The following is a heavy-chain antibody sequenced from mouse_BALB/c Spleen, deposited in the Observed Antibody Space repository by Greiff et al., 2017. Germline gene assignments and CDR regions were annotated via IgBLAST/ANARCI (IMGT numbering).Heavy chain of an antibody. V-gene: IGHV1-69*02. Sequence: VQLQQPGAELVRPGASVKLSCKASGYTFTSYWINWVKQRPGQGLEWIGNIYPSDSYTNYNQKFKDKATLTVDKSSSTAYMQLSSPTSEDSAVYYCTRRSSYDYDDYYAMDYWGQGTSVTVSS. CDR2: IYPSDSYT. J-gene: IGHJ4*01. CDR1: GYTFTSYW. CDR3: TRRSSYDYDDYYAMDY. D-gene: IGHD2-4*01.